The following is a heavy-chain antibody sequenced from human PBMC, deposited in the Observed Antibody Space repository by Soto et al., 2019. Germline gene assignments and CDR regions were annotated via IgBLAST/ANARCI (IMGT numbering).Heavy chain of an antibody. J-gene: IGHJ4*02. Sequence: LTISFRGSGYSFTSYWISWVRQMPGRGLEWMGRIDPSDSYTNYSPSFQGHVTISADKSVNTAYLQWSSLKASDTAMYYCARHPPYDTSGYYPHWGQGTLVTVSS. CDR2: IDPSDSYT. CDR3: ARHPPYDTSGYYPH. CDR1: GYSFTSYW. V-gene: IGHV5-10-1*01. D-gene: IGHD3-22*01.